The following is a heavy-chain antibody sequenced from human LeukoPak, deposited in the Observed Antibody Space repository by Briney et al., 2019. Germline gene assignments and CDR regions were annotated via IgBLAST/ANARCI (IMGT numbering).Heavy chain of an antibody. D-gene: IGHD5-18*01. J-gene: IGHJ4*02. CDR2: IYSGGST. V-gene: IGHV3-53*01. CDR3: ARDAGIQLWLSY. Sequence: GGSLRLSCAASGFTVSSNYMSWVRQAPGKGLEWVSVIYSGGSTYYADSVKGRFTISRGDSKNTLYLQMNSLRAEDTAVYYCARDAGIQLWLSYWGQGTLVTVSS. CDR1: GFTVSSNY.